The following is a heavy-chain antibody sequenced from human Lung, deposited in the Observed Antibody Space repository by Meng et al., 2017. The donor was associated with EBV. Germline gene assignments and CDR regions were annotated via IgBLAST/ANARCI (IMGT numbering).Heavy chain of an antibody. Sequence: QVQLVQSGAEVKKPXXPVKVSCKASGYTFPNYAMNWVRQAPGQRLEWMGWINAGNGDTKYSQKFQGRVTITRDTSASTGYMELSSLRSEDTAVYYCARFSSGYFFGYWGQGTLVTVSS. D-gene: IGHD3-22*01. J-gene: IGHJ4*02. V-gene: IGHV1-3*01. CDR1: GYTFPNYA. CDR3: ARFSSGYFFGY. CDR2: INAGNGDT.